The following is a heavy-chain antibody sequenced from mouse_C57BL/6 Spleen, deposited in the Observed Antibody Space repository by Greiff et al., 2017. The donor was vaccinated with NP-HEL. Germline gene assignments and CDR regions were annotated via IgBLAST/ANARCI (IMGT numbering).Heavy chain of an antibody. CDR1: GFTFSDYG. D-gene: IGHD4-1*01. Sequence: EVQRVESGGGLVKPGGSLKLSCAASGFTFSDYGMHWVRQAPEKGLEWVAYISSGSSTIYYADTVKGRFTISRDNAKNTLFLQMTSLRSEDTAMYYCAKLGRGVNWYFDVWGTGTTVTVSS. V-gene: IGHV5-17*01. J-gene: IGHJ1*03. CDR2: ISSGSSTI. CDR3: AKLGRGVNWYFDV.